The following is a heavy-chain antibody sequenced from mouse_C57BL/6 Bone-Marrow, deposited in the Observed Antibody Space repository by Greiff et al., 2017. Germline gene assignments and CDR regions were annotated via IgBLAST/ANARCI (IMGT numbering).Heavy chain of an antibody. CDR2: IDPANGNT. V-gene: IGHV14-3*01. CDR3: ASYGSSSYYFDY. CDR1: GFNITNTY. D-gene: IGHD1-1*01. J-gene: IGHJ2*01. Sequence: EVQLQQSVAELVRPGASVKLSCTASGFNITNTYMHWVKQRPEQGLEWIGRIDPANGNTKYAPKFQGKATITADTSSNTAYLQLSSLTAEDTAIYYCASYGSSSYYFDYWGQGTTLTVSS.